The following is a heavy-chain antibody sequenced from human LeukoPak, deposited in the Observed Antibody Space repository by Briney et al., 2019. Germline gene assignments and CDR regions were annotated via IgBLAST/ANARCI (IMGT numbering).Heavy chain of an antibody. Sequence: ASVKVSCKASGYTFTGYYMHWVRRAPGQGLEWMGRINPNSGGTNHAQKFQGRVTMTKDTSISTAYMELSRLRSDDTAVYYCARVPPGEQWLVRGNWFDPWGQGTLVTVSS. CDR2: INPNSGGT. V-gene: IGHV1-2*06. D-gene: IGHD6-19*01. CDR3: ARVPPGEQWLVRGNWFDP. CDR1: GYTFTGYY. J-gene: IGHJ5*02.